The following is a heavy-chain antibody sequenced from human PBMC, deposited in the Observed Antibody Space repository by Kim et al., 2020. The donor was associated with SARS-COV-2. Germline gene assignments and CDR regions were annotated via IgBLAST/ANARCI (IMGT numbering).Heavy chain of an antibody. D-gene: IGHD4-17*01. Sequence: TKDYAAPVKGRLTISREDSKNTLYLQMNSLKTEDTAVYYCTTMDYGELDYWGQGTLVTVSS. J-gene: IGHJ4*02. CDR2: TK. V-gene: IGHV3-15*01. CDR3: TTMDYGELDY.